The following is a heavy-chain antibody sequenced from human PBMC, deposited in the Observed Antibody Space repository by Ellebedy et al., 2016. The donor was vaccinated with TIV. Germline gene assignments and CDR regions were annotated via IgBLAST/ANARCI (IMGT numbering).Heavy chain of an antibody. CDR3: AGLTHCSGGSCYMWTFDI. Sequence: GESLKISCKGSGDSFTNYWINWVRQMPGKGLEWMGRIDPRDSYTNYSPSFQGHVNISADKSISTAYLKWSSLEASDTAMYYCAGLTHCSGGSCYMWTFDIWGQGTMVTVSS. J-gene: IGHJ3*02. CDR2: IDPRDSYT. V-gene: IGHV5-10-1*01. CDR1: GDSFTNYW. D-gene: IGHD2-15*01.